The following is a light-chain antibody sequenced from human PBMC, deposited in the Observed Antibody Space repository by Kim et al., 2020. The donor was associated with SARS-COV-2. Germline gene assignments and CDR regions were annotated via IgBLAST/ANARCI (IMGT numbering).Light chain of an antibody. J-gene: IGLJ2*01. CDR1: KLGNKY. V-gene: IGLV3-1*01. Sequence: SVSPGQTASITCSGDKLGNKYACWYQQKPGQSPVLVIYQDTKRPSGILERFSGSNSGNTATLTISGTQAMDEGDYYCQAWDSSTVVFGGGTKLTVL. CDR2: QDT. CDR3: QAWDSSTVV.